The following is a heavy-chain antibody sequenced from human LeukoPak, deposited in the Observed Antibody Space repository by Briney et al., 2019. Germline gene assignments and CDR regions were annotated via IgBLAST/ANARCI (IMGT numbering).Heavy chain of an antibody. CDR3: AKDNYDYVWGSYRQRRGYFDY. V-gene: IGHV1-69*06. J-gene: IGHJ4*02. CDR1: GGTFSSYA. CDR2: IIPIFGTA. D-gene: IGHD3-16*02. Sequence: SVKVSCKASGGTFSSYAISWVRQAPGQGLEWMGGIIPIFGTANYAQKFQGRVTITADKSTSTAYMELSSLRSEDTAVYYCAKDNYDYVWGSYRQRRGYFDYWGQGTLVTVSS.